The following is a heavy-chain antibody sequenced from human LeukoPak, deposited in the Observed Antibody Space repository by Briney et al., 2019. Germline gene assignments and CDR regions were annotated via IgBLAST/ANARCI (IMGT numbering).Heavy chain of an antibody. CDR2: ISYDGSNK. V-gene: IGHV3-30*07. J-gene: IGHJ4*02. CDR3: AKDRGTVEPFDC. CDR1: GLTFSSYA. Sequence: PGRSLRLSCAASGLTFSSYAMHWVRQAPGKGLEWVAVISYDGSNKYYADSVKGRFTISGDKSKNTLYLQMNSLRAEDTAVYYCAKDRGTVEPFDCWGQGTLVTVSS. D-gene: IGHD4-17*01.